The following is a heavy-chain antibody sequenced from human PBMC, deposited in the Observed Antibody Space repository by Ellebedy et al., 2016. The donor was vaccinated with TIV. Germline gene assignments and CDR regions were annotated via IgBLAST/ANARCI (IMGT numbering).Heavy chain of an antibody. Sequence: GGSLRLSXAASGFTFSSYGMHWVRQAPGKGLEWVAVIWYDGSNKYYADSVKGRFTISRDNSKNTLYLQMNSLRAEDTAVYYCAKGGDILTGYYYYYGMDVWGQGTTVTVSS. CDR3: AKGGDILTGYYYYYGMDV. CDR1: GFTFSSYG. V-gene: IGHV3-33*06. CDR2: IWYDGSNK. J-gene: IGHJ6*02. D-gene: IGHD3-9*01.